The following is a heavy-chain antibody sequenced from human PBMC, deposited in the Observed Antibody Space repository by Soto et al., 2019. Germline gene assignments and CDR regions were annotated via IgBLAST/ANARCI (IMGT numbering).Heavy chain of an antibody. J-gene: IGHJ6*02. CDR2: ISTSGDKT. D-gene: IGHD3-22*01. CDR1: GFTFSIYA. CDR3: AMPLNKDVVVTYGMDV. V-gene: IGHV3-23*01. Sequence: GGSLRLSCAASGFTFSIYAISWVRQAPGKGLEWLSAISTSGDKTYYADSVEGRFTISRDNSKNTLYLQMNILRVDDTAVYYCAMPLNKDVVVTYGMDVWGQGALVTVYS.